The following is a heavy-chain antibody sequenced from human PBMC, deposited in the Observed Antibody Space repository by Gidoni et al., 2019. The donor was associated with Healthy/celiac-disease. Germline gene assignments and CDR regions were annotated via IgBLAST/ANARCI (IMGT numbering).Heavy chain of an antibody. CDR3: ARDKQLVPYYYYGMDV. D-gene: IGHD6-13*01. J-gene: IGHJ6*02. V-gene: IGHV3-33*01. CDR1: GFTFSRYG. Sequence: QVQLVESGGGVVQPGRSLRLSCAASGFTFSRYGMHWVRPAPGKGLEWVAVIWYDGSNKYYADSVKGRFTISRDNSKNTLYLQMNSLRAEDTAVYYCARDKQLVPYYYYGMDVWGQGTTVTVSS. CDR2: IWYDGSNK.